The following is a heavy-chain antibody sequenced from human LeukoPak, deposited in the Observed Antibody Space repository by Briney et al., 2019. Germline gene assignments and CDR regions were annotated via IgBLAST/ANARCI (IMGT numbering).Heavy chain of an antibody. V-gene: IGHV4-59*02. J-gene: IGHJ6*03. D-gene: IGHD2-21*02. CDR2: IYYTEGT. CDR3: ARNGFRTYCGDGCYSDYMDV. Sequence: SETLTLTCTVSGGSVSGDSWTWIRQPAGKGLEWIGYIYYTEGTNYNPSLKSRVAMSVDTSKNQFSLKLTSVTAADTAVYYCARNGFRTYCGDGCYSDYMDVWGQGTTVTVAS. CDR1: GGSVSGDS.